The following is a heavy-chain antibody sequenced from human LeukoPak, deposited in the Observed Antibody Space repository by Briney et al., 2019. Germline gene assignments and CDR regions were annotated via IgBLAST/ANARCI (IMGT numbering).Heavy chain of an antibody. CDR2: IYYSGST. Sequence: SETLSLTCTFSGGSISSYYWSWIRQPPGKGLEWIGSIYYSGSTYYNPSLKSRVTISVDTSKNQFSLKLSSVTAADTAVYYCARMPKSSSWFLRYYYYYYMDVWGKGTTVTVSS. J-gene: IGHJ6*03. CDR1: GGSISSYY. D-gene: IGHD6-13*01. V-gene: IGHV4-39*07. CDR3: ARMPKSSSWFLRYYYYYYMDV.